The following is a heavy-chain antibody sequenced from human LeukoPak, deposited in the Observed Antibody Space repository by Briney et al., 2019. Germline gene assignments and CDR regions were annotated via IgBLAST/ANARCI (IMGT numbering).Heavy chain of an antibody. D-gene: IGHD2-8*02. V-gene: IGHV3-30*01. Sequence: SVKGRFTISRDNSKNTLYLQMNSLRADDTAVYYCARVRWWPQVDYWGQGTLVTVSS. J-gene: IGHJ4*02. CDR3: ARVRWWPQVDY.